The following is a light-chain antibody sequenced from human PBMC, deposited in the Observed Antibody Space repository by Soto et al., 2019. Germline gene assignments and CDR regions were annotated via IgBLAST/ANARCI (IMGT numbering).Light chain of an antibody. CDR2: VAS. CDR3: QQLNSHPRT. Sequence: DIQLTQSPSFLSESVGDRVTITCRASQGISSYLAWYQQKPGKAPKLLIYVASTLQSGVPSRFSGSGSGTEVTLTISSLQPEDFATYYCQQLNSHPRTFGQGTKLEIK. J-gene: IGKJ1*01. V-gene: IGKV1-9*01. CDR1: QGISSY.